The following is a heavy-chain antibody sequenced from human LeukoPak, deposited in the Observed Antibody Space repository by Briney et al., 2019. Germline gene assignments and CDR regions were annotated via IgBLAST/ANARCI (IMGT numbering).Heavy chain of an antibody. CDR1: GFTFSSYG. V-gene: IGHV3-23*01. CDR2: ISGSGGST. J-gene: IGHJ4*02. Sequence: GGSLRLSCAASGFTFSSYGMSWVRQAPGKGLEWVSAISGSGGSTYYADSLKGRFTISKDTSTNTLYLQVNSLTAGDTAVYYCAKDSHNGYFDYWGQGTLVTVSS. CDR3: AKDSHNGYFDY. D-gene: IGHD2-8*01.